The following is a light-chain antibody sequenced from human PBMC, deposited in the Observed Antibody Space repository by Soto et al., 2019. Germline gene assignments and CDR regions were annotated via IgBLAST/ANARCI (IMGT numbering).Light chain of an antibody. Sequence: EIVLTQPPGTLSLSPGERATLSCRASQSVSNNYLAWYQQRPGQAPRLLTYGASSRAIGIPDRFSGSGSGTDFTLTINRLEPEDFAVYYCQQYGNSPWTFGQGTKVEIK. CDR2: GAS. V-gene: IGKV3-20*01. CDR1: QSVSNNY. J-gene: IGKJ1*01. CDR3: QQYGNSPWT.